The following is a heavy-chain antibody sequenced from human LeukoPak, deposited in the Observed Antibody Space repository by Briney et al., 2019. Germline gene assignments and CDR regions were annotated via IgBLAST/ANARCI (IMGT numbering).Heavy chain of an antibody. V-gene: IGHV3-23*01. J-gene: IGHJ4*02. D-gene: IGHD2/OR15-2a*01. CDR1: GFTFTTYW. CDR3: AKERSFGTWLGDY. Sequence: GGSLRLSCAASGFTFTTYWMHWVRQAPGKGLEWVSAISGSGGGTYYADSVKGRFTISRDNSKNTLYLQMNSLRAEDTAVYYCAKERSFGTWLGDYWGQGTLVTVSS. CDR2: ISGSGGGT.